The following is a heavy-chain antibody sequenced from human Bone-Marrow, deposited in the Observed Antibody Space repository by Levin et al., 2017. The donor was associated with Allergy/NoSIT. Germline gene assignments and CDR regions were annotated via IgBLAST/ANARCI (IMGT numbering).Heavy chain of an antibody. CDR3: TTTDPRIAAAQNLRFNWFDP. D-gene: IGHD6-13*01. CDR1: GFTFSNAW. V-gene: IGHV3-15*01. J-gene: IGHJ5*02. Sequence: GESLKISCAASGFTFSNAWMSWVRQAPGKGLEWVGRIKSKTDGGTTDYAAPVKGRFTISRDDSKNTLYLQMNILKTEDTAVYYCTTTDPRIAAAQNLRFNWFDPWGQGTLVTVSS. CDR2: IKSKTDGGTT.